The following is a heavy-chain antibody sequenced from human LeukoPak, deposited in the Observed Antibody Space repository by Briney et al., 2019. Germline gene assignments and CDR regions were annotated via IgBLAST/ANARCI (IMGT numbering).Heavy chain of an antibody. D-gene: IGHD4-11*01. CDR2: ISYDGSNK. Sequence: GRSLRLSCAASGFTFSSYAMHWVRQAPGKGLEWVAVISYDGSNKYYADSVKGRFTISRDNSKNTLYLQMNSLRAEDTAVYYCVRWGPPTTVTTSDYWGQGTLVTVSS. J-gene: IGHJ4*02. V-gene: IGHV3-30*04. CDR3: VRWGPPTTVTTSDY. CDR1: GFTFSSYA.